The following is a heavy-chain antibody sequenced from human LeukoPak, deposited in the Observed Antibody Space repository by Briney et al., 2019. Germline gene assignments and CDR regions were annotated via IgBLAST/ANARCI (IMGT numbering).Heavy chain of an antibody. J-gene: IGHJ4*02. V-gene: IGHV3-7*01. CDR2: IKQDGSEK. D-gene: IGHD3-3*01. CDR3: ARGGGDFWSSYYSGYYFDY. CDR1: RFTFTNYW. Sequence: PGGSLRLSCAASRFTFTNYWMSWVRQAPGKGREWVANIKQDGSEKSYVDSVKGRFTISRANAQRSLYLQMNSLSAEDTAVYFCARGGGDFWSSYYSGYYFDYWGQGTLVTVSS.